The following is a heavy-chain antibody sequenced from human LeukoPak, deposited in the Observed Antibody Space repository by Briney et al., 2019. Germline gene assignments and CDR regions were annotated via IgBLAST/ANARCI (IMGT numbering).Heavy chain of an antibody. CDR1: GYSFTGYY. Sequence: ASVKVSCKASGYSFTGYYLHWVRQAPGQGLGWMGWINPNSGATKYAQKFQGRVTMTRDTSISTAYMELGRLRYDDAAVYYCARDKAYDFWGRNYYYYMDVWGKGTTVTVSS. CDR3: ARDKAYDFWGRNYYYYMDV. CDR2: INPNSGAT. J-gene: IGHJ6*03. D-gene: IGHD3-3*01. V-gene: IGHV1-2*02.